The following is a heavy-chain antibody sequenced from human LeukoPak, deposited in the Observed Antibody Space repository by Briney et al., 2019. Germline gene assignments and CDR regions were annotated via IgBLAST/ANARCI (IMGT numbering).Heavy chain of an antibody. CDR2: ISAYNGNT. J-gene: IGHJ5*02. CDR1: GYTFTSYG. Sequence: ASVKVSCKASGYTFTSYGISWVRQAPGQGLEWMGWISAYNGNTNYAQKLQGRVTMTTDTSTSTAYMELRSLRSDDTAVYCCARDISDSSGPNWFDPWGQGTLVTVSS. V-gene: IGHV1-18*01. D-gene: IGHD3-22*01. CDR3: ARDISDSSGPNWFDP.